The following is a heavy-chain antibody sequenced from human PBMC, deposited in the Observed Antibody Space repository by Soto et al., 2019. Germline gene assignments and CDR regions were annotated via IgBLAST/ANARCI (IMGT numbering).Heavy chain of an antibody. Sequence: SETLSLTCTVSGASLNNYYWSWARQPAGKGLEWVGRIYTSGSTNYNPSLESRVTMSVDTSKNQFSLKLSSVTAADTAVYYCARGSLARDYWGKGTLVTVSS. J-gene: IGHJ4*02. CDR1: GASLNNYY. D-gene: IGHD1-26*01. V-gene: IGHV4-4*07. CDR2: IYTSGST. CDR3: ARGSLARDY.